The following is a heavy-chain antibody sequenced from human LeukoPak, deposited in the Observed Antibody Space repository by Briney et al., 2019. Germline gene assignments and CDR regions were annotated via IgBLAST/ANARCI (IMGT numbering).Heavy chain of an antibody. D-gene: IGHD3-22*01. CDR2: INPSGSST. V-gene: IGHV1-46*01. Sequence: ASVKVSCKASGYAFTRHYMHWVRQAPGQGLEWMGLINPSGSSTIYAQKFQGRVTMTRDMSTSTDYMELSSLRSEDTAVYYCARVWVTNYYDSSGYYTQDWFDPWGQGTLVTVSS. CDR1: GYAFTRHY. J-gene: IGHJ5*02. CDR3: ARVWVTNYYDSSGYYTQDWFDP.